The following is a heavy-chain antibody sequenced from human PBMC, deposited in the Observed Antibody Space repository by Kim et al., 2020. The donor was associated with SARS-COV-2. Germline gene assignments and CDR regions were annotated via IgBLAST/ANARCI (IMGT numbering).Heavy chain of an antibody. CDR3: ARSRITLIVVVAYFDY. D-gene: IGHD3-22*01. CDR2: LYYSGSS. V-gene: IGHV4-31*01. Sequence: SETLSLTCTVSGGSFSSGGCYWSWLRPRPGKGLVWIVYLYYSGSSYSYPTLRSPVTISVDTYKYPFNLRPSSVTAADTSVYYSARSRITLIVVVAYFDY. CDR1: GGSFSSGGCY. J-gene: IGHJ4*01.